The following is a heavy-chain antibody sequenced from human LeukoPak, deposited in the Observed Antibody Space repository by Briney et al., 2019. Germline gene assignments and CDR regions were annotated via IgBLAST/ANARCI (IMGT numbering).Heavy chain of an antibody. CDR2: IYYSGST. V-gene: IGHV4-59*08. CDR1: GGSISSYY. Sequence: PSETLSLTCTVSGGSISSYYWSWIRQPPGKGLEWIGYIYYSGSTNYNPSLKSRVTISVDTSKNQFSLKLSSVTAADTAVYYCARRSPRCSSTSCYPHRGRNWYFDLWGRGTLVTVSS. J-gene: IGHJ2*01. D-gene: IGHD2-2*01. CDR3: ARRSPRCSSTSCYPHRGRNWYFDL.